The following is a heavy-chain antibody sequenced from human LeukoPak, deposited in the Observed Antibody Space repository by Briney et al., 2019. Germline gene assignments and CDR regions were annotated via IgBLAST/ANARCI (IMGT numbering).Heavy chain of an antibody. CDR1: GFTFSSYA. V-gene: IGHV3-30-3*01. CDR2: ISYDGSNK. CDR3: ARGFSNYGDDYFFDY. Sequence: GGSLRLSCAASGFTFSSYAMHWVRQAPGKGLEWVAVISYDGSNKYYADSVKGRFTISRDNSKNTLYLQMNSLRAEDTAAYYCARGFSNYGDDYFFDYWGQGTLVTVSS. D-gene: IGHD4-17*01. J-gene: IGHJ4*02.